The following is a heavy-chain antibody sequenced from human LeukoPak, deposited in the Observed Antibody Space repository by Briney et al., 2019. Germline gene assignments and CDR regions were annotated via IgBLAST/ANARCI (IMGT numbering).Heavy chain of an antibody. CDR3: ARSDRRLKDAFDI. J-gene: IGHJ3*02. D-gene: IGHD3-16*01. CDR1: GYTFTSYG. Sequence: GASVKVSCKASGYTFTSYGISWVRQAPGQGLEWMGWINPNSGGTNYAQKFQGRVTMTRDTSISTAYMELSRLRSDDTAVYYCARSDRRLKDAFDIWGQGTMVTVSS. CDR2: INPNSGGT. V-gene: IGHV1-2*02.